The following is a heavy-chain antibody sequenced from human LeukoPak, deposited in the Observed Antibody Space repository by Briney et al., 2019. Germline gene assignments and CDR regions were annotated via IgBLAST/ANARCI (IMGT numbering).Heavy chain of an antibody. J-gene: IGHJ4*02. V-gene: IGHV4-39*07. CDR1: GGSISSSSYY. Sequence: SETLSLTCTVSGGSISSSSYYWGWIRQPPGKGLEWIGSIYYSGSTYYNPSLKSRVTISVDTSKNQFSLKLSSVTAADTAVYYCARYYYDSSGYYFDYWGQGTLVTVSS. D-gene: IGHD3-22*01. CDR2: IYYSGST. CDR3: ARYYYDSSGYYFDY.